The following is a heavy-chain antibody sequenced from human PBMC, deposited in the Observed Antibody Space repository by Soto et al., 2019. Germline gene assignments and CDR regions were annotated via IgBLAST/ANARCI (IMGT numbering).Heavy chain of an antibody. CDR3: ARGGSFLLSQFDP. D-gene: IGHD3-3*01. V-gene: IGHV1-2*02. J-gene: IGHJ5*02. Sequence: ASVKVSCKASGNTFTDYYMYWVRQAPGQGLEWMGWINPNSGDTNYAEKFQGRVTMTRDTSINTAYMELSRLRSDDTAVYYCARGGSFLLSQFDPWGQGTLVTVSS. CDR2: INPNSGDT. CDR1: GNTFTDYY.